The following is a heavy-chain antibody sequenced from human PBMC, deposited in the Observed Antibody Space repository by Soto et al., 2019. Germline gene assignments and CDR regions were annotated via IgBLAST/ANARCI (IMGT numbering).Heavy chain of an antibody. D-gene: IGHD2-2*01. CDR1: GGTFSSYA. V-gene: IGHV1-69*12. CDR2: IIPIFGTA. Sequence: QVQLVQSGAEVKKPGSSVKVSCKASGGTFSSYATSWVRQAPGQGLEWMGGIIPIFGTANYAQKFQGRVTITADESTSTAYMELSSLRSEDTAVYYCARAVGLRDCISTSCYAYYYGMDVWGQGTTVTVSS. CDR3: ARAVGLRDCISTSCYAYYYGMDV. J-gene: IGHJ6*02.